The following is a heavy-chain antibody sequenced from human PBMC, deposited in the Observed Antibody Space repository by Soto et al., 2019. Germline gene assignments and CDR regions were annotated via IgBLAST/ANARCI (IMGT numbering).Heavy chain of an antibody. Sequence: SETLSLTCTVFGGSISSGGYYWSWIRQHPGKGLEWIGYIYYSGSTYYNPSLKSRVTISVDTSKNQFSLKLSSVTAADTAVYYCARGRDEVAVAGNYSFVYWGQGTLVNVFS. CDR2: IYYSGST. D-gene: IGHD6-19*01. J-gene: IGHJ4*02. CDR1: GGSISSGGYY. V-gene: IGHV4-31*03. CDR3: ARGRDEVAVAGNYSFVY.